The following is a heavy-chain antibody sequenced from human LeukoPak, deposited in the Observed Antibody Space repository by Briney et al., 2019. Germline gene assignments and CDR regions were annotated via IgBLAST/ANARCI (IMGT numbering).Heavy chain of an antibody. V-gene: IGHV1-2*02. CDR2: INPNFGGT. Sequence: ASVKVSCKTSGYAFTDYFMHWVRQAPGQGPEWMGLINPNFGGTAYAHRFQDRVTMTRDTSISTVYMELTSLTSDDTAVYYCARGSQGFDYWGQGTPVTVSS. CDR3: ARGSQGFDY. J-gene: IGHJ4*02. CDR1: GYAFTDYF.